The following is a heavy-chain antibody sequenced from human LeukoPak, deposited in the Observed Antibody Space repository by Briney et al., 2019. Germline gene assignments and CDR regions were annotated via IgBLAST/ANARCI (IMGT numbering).Heavy chain of an antibody. CDR3: ARLGKWLLRYSFDY. Sequence: GESLQISCEVSGYNIINYWIGWVRQMPGKGLEWMAIIFPGDSTATYNPSFQGQVSLSVDKSVSAAYLQWSSLQASDTAIYYCARLGKWLLRYSFDYWGHGTLVTVAA. D-gene: IGHD3-22*01. CDR1: GYNIINYW. J-gene: IGHJ4*01. V-gene: IGHV5-51*01. CDR2: IFPGDSTA.